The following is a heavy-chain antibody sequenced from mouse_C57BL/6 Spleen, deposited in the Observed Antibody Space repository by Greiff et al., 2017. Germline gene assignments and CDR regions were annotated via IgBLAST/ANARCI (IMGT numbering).Heavy chain of an antibody. CDR2: IWRGGST. Sequence: QVQLKQSGPGLVQPSPSLSITCTVSGFSLTSYGVHWVRQSPGKGLEWLGVIWRGGSTDYNAAFMSRLSITKDNSKSQVFFKMNSLQADDTAIYYCAKTDYDPPYWYFDVWGTGTTVTVSS. CDR1: GFSLTSYG. CDR3: AKTDYDPPYWYFDV. V-gene: IGHV2-5*01. D-gene: IGHD2-4*01. J-gene: IGHJ1*03.